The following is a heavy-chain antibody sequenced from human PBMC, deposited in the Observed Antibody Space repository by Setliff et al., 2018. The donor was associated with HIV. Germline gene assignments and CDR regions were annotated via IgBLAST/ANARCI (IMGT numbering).Heavy chain of an antibody. Sequence: PSETLSLTCSVSGESIISDTYYWGWIRQPPGKGPKWIASLFYTGSTFYTSSLKSRVRISMYKPKNQFSLELTSVTTEDTAVFYCARQTRNRYDVLTGYSVLWGQGILVTVSS. D-gene: IGHD3-9*01. CDR1: GESIISDTYY. CDR3: ARQTRNRYDVLTGYSVL. V-gene: IGHV4-39*01. CDR2: LFYTGST. J-gene: IGHJ4*02.